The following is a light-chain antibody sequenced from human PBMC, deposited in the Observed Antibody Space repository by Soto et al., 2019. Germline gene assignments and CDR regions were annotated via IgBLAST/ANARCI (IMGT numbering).Light chain of an antibody. J-gene: IGLJ1*01. CDR1: SSDVGSYNL. Sequence: HSALAQPASVSRSPGQSITISCTGTSSDVGSYNLVSWYQQHPGKAPKLMIYEGSKRPSGVSNRFSGSKSGNTASLTISGLQAEDEADYYCCSYAGSSTPYVFGTGTKVTVL. CDR3: CSYAGSSTPYV. CDR2: EGS. V-gene: IGLV2-23*01.